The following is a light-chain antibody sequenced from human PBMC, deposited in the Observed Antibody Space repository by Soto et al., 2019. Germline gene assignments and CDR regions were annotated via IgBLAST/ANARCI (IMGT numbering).Light chain of an antibody. CDR3: QSYDSSLSGYVV. J-gene: IGLJ2*01. CDR2: GNS. V-gene: IGLV1-40*01. Sequence: QSALTQPPSVSGAPGQRVTISCTGSSYNIGTSYDVHWYQHLPGTAPKLLIYGNSNRPSGVPDRFSGSKSGTSASLAITGLQAEDEADYYCQSYDSSLSGYVVFGGGTKLTVL. CDR1: SYNIGTSYD.